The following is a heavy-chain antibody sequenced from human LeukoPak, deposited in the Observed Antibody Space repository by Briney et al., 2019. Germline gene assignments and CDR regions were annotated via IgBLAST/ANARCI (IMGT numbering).Heavy chain of an antibody. J-gene: IGHJ4*02. CDR1: GYTFTSYY. V-gene: IGHV1-46*01. Sequence: ASVKVSCKASGYTFTSYYMHWVRQAPGQGLEWMGIINPSGGSTSYAQKFQGRVTMTRDMSTSTVYMELSSLRSEDTAVYYCAGDRRGYLAAAGHLDYWGQGTLVTVSS. CDR3: AGDRRGYLAAAGHLDY. D-gene: IGHD6-13*01. CDR2: INPSGGST.